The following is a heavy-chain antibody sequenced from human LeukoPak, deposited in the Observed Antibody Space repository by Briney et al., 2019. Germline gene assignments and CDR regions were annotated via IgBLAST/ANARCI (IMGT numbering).Heavy chain of an antibody. CDR2: MNPNSGNT. CDR1: GYTFTSYD. Sequence: ASVKVSCKASGYTFTSYDINWVRRATGQGLEWMGWMNPNSGNTGYAQKFQGRVTITRNTSISTAYMELSSLRSEDTAVYYCARDWVYYYGSGSYYWGQGTLVTVSS. D-gene: IGHD3-10*01. V-gene: IGHV1-8*03. J-gene: IGHJ4*02. CDR3: ARDWVYYYGSGSYY.